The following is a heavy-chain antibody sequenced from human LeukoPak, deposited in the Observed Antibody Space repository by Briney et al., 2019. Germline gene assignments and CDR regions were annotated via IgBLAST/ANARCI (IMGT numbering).Heavy chain of an antibody. CDR2: VYYSGST. V-gene: IGHV4-59*01. D-gene: IGHD3-22*01. J-gene: IGHJ4*02. CDR3: ANYDSSGYIDY. Sequence: SETLSLTCTVSGGSISSYYWSWIRQPPGKGLEWIGYVYYSGSTNYNPSLKSRVTISVDTSKNQFSLKLSSVTAADTAVYYCANYDSSGYIDYWGQGTLVTVSS. CDR1: GGSISSYY.